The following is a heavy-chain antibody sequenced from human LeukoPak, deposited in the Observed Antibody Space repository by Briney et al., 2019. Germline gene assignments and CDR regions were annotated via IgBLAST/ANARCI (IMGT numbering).Heavy chain of an antibody. D-gene: IGHD2-2*01. CDR1: GYTFTGYY. J-gene: IGHJ3*02. CDR3: AREDPLIVVVPAATDAFDI. CDR2: INPNSGGT. V-gene: IGHV1-2*02. Sequence: ASVKVSCKASGYTFTGYYMHWVRQAPGQGLEWMGWINPNSGGTNYAQKFQGRVTMTRDTSISTAYMELSRLRSDDTAVYYCAREDPLIVVVPAATDAFDIWGQGTMVTVPS.